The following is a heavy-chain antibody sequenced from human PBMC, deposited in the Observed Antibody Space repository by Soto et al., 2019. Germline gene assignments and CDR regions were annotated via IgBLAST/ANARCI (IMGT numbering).Heavy chain of an antibody. Sequence: PGGSLRLSCAASGFTFSSYGMHWVRQAPGKGLEWVAVISYDGSNKYYAASMKGRFTISRDNSKNTLYLQMNSLRAEDTAVYYCAKGSPDVDTAMVIGYWGQGTLVTVSS. D-gene: IGHD5-18*01. J-gene: IGHJ4*02. CDR3: AKGSPDVDTAMVIGY. CDR1: GFTFSSYG. V-gene: IGHV3-30*18. CDR2: ISYDGSNK.